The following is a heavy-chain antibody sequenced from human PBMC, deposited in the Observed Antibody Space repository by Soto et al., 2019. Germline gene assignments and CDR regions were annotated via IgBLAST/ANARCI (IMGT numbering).Heavy chain of an antibody. Sequence: VPLVESGGGSVQPGGSLRLSCVASGITFSGFWMHWVRQVPGKGLVWVARVDSAGSGTSYADSVKGRFTISRDNAKNTLSLHMDSLRVEDTAVYYCATVFEHWGQGIAVTVSS. V-gene: IGHV3-74*01. J-gene: IGHJ4*02. CDR3: ATVFEH. CDR1: GITFSGFW. CDR2: VDSAGSGT.